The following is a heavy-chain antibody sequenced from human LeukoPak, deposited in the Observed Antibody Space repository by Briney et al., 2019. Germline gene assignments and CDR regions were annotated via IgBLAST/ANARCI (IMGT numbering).Heavy chain of an antibody. Sequence: PSETLSLTCTVSGGSISSYYWSWIRQPPGKGLEWIGYIYTSGSTNYNPSLKSRVTISVDTSKNQFSLKLSSVTAADTAVYYCARQRSNGDSWFDYWGQGTLVTVSS. J-gene: IGHJ4*02. CDR2: IYTSGST. V-gene: IGHV4-4*09. D-gene: IGHD4-17*01. CDR1: GGSISSYY. CDR3: ARQRSNGDSWFDY.